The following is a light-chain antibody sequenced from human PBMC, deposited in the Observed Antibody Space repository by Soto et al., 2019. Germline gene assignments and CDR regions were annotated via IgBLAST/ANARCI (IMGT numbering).Light chain of an antibody. Sequence: QSVLTQPRSVSGSAGQSITISCSGTSSDVGGYNYVSWYQQHPGKAPKLIIYDVTKRPSGVPDRFSGSKSGNTASLTISGLQAEDEADYYCCSYAGRYTPYVFGTGTKVTVL. CDR3: CSYAGRYTPYV. V-gene: IGLV2-11*01. CDR2: DVT. J-gene: IGLJ1*01. CDR1: SSDVGGYNY.